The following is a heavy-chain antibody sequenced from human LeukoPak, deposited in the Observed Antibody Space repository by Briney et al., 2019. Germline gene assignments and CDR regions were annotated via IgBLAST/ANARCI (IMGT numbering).Heavy chain of an antibody. V-gene: IGHV3-23*01. J-gene: IGHJ5*02. Sequence: PGGSLRLSCAASGFTFSSYDMTWVRQAPGRGLEWVSSIRPSGDNTYYGDSVKGRFTISRDNARNTVYLQMNSLRAEDTAVYYCARATAFEFMGSYISWGQGTLVTVSS. D-gene: IGHD3-10*01. CDR1: GFTFSSYD. CDR3: ARATAFEFMGSYIS. CDR2: IRPSGDNT.